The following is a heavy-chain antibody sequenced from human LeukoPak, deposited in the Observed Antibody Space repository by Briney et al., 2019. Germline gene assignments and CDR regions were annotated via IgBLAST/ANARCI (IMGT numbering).Heavy chain of an antibody. CDR1: GFTFSSYS. D-gene: IGHD6-13*01. J-gene: IGHJ3*02. Sequence: PGGSLRLSCAASGFTFSSYSMTWVRQAPGKGLEWVSSISSSSSYIYYADSVKGRFTISRDNAKNSLYLQMNSLRAEDTAVYYCASLKGSWYSLSAFDIWGQGTMVTVSS. CDR3: ASLKGSWYSLSAFDI. V-gene: IGHV3-21*01. CDR2: ISSSSSYI.